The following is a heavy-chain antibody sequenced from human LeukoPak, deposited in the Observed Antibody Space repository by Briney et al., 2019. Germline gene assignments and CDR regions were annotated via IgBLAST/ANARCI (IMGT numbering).Heavy chain of an antibody. CDR2: IIPTFGTA. CDR3: ARDPSHHYYGSGSSYYFDY. Sequence: SVKVSCKASGGTFSSYAISWVRQAPGQGLEWMGGIIPTFGTANYAQKLQGRVTMTTDTSTSTAYMELRSLRSDDTAVYYCARDPSHHYYGSGSSYYFDYWGQGTLVTVSS. J-gene: IGHJ4*02. CDR1: GGTFSSYA. D-gene: IGHD3-10*01. V-gene: IGHV1-69*05.